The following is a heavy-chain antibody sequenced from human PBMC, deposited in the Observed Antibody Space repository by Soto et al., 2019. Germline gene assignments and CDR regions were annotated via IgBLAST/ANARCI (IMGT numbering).Heavy chain of an antibody. CDR3: ARGMTPPGAPAWYYFDS. CDR2: FSLSGTT. J-gene: IGHJ4*02. Sequence: QVQLQESGPGLMKPSETLSLTCTVSGASITGSSYWSWIRQPAGKGLEWIGRFSLSGTTSCNPSLRSRVTMSADVSKNQFSLRLTSVTAADTALYYCARGMTPPGAPAWYYFDSWGQGTLVTVSS. D-gene: IGHD2-8*02. V-gene: IGHV4-4*07. CDR1: GASITGSSY.